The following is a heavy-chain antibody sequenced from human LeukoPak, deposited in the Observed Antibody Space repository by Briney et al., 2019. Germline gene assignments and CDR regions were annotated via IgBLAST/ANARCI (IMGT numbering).Heavy chain of an antibody. D-gene: IGHD3-3*01. Sequence: GGSLRLSCAASGFTFSSYWRHWVRQAPGKGLVWVSRINSDGGSTSYADSVKGRFTISRDNAKNTLDLQMNSLRAEDTAVYYCARSRGLLLPDYWGQGTLVTVSS. CDR2: INSDGGST. V-gene: IGHV3-74*01. J-gene: IGHJ4*02. CDR3: ARSRGLLLPDY. CDR1: GFTFSSYW.